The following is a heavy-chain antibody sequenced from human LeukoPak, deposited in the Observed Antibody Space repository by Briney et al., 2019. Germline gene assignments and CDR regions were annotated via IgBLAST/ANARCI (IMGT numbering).Heavy chain of an antibody. Sequence: PSETLSLTCTVSGGSISSGSYYWGWIRQPPWKGLEWIGSIYYSGSAYYNSSLRSRVSISVDTSKNQFSLKVSSVTAADTAVYYCARQGDYSNYWGQGTLVTVSS. CDR1: GGSISSGSYY. J-gene: IGHJ4*02. CDR3: ARQGDYSNY. V-gene: IGHV4-39*01. CDR2: IYYSGSA. D-gene: IGHD4-11*01.